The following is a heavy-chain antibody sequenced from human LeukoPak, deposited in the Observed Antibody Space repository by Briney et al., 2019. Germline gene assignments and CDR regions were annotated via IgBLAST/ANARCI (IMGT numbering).Heavy chain of an antibody. CDR1: GGSFSGYY. J-gene: IGHJ4*02. D-gene: IGHD7-27*01. CDR3: ARGQLGIGGDY. V-gene: IGHV4-34*01. Sequence: PSETLSLTCAVYGGSFSGYYWSWIRQPPGKGLEWIGEINHSGSTNYNPSLKSRVTISVDTSKNQFSLKLSSVTAADTAVYFCARGQLGIGGDYWGQGTLVTVSS. CDR2: INHSGST.